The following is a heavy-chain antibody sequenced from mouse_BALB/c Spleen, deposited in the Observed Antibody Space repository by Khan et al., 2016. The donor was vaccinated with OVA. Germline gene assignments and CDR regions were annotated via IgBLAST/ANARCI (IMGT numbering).Heavy chain of an antibody. Sequence: QIQLVQSGPELKKPGETVKISCKASGHTFTKYGMNWVKQAPGQGLKWMGWINTYTGEPAYADDFNGRFAFSLETSASTAYLQINNLKNEDTATDFCARPPYFSYVLDNWGQGTSVTVSS. D-gene: IGHD2-10*01. J-gene: IGHJ4*01. CDR2: INTYTGEP. CDR1: GHTFTKYG. CDR3: ARPPYFSYVLDN. V-gene: IGHV9-3-1*01.